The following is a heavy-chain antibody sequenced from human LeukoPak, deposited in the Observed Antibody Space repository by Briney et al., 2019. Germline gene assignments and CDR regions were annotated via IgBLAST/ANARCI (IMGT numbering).Heavy chain of an antibody. D-gene: IGHD6-19*01. J-gene: IGHJ4*02. V-gene: IGHV1-2*02. CDR2: INPNSGGT. Sequence: ASVKVSCKASGYTFTGYYMHWVRQAPGQGLEWMGWINPNSGGTNYAQKFQGRVTMTRDTSISTAYMELSRLRSDDTAVYYCARELDGTAVAGTGEDYWGQGTLVTVSS. CDR3: ARELDGTAVAGTGEDY. CDR1: GYTFTGYY.